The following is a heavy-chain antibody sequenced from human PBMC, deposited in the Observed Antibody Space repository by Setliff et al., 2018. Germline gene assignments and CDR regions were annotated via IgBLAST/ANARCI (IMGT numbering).Heavy chain of an antibody. CDR3: ASTIQLAAAGNYFDY. V-gene: IGHV4-61*09. CDR1: GGSISSGSYY. D-gene: IGHD6-13*01. CDR2: IYTSGST. J-gene: IGHJ4*02. Sequence: SETLSLTCTVPGGSISSGSYYWSWIRQPAGKGLEWIGHIYTSGSTNYNPSLKSRVTISVDTSKNQFSLKLSSVTAADTAVYYCASTIQLAAAGNYFDYWGQGTLVTVSS.